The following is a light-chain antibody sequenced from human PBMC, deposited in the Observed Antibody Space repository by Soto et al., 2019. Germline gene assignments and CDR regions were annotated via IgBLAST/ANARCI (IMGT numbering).Light chain of an antibody. J-gene: IGLJ3*02. CDR2: LNSDGSH. CDR1: SGHSSYT. CDR3: QTWGTGIEV. Sequence: QPVLTQPPSASASLGASVKLTCTLSSGHSSYTIAWHQQQPEKGPRYLMTLNSDGSHSKGDGIPDRFSGSSSGAERYLSISSLQSEDEADYYCQTWGTGIEVFGGGTQLTVL. V-gene: IGLV4-69*01.